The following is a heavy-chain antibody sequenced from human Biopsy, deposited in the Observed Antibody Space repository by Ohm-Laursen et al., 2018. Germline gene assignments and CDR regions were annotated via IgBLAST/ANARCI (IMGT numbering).Heavy chain of an antibody. V-gene: IGHV4-34*01. J-gene: IGHJ6*02. CDR3: ARVPLPGIGAAYQGRFLYGMDV. CDR1: GATFSDYY. D-gene: IGHD6-13*01. CDR2: ITQSGST. Sequence: GTLSLTCTVYGATFSDYYWSWIRQPPGKGLEWIGDITQSGSTNYSPSLKSRVTISVDTAKKQFSLSLRSVTAADTAVYYCARVPLPGIGAAYQGRFLYGMDVWGQGTTVSVSS.